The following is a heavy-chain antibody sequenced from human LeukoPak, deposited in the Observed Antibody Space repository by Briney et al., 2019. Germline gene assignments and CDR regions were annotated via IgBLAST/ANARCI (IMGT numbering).Heavy chain of an antibody. D-gene: IGHD2-2*01. CDR1: GYTFISYY. V-gene: IGHV1-46*01. J-gene: IGHJ4*02. CDR3: AREEYQLRVDY. Sequence: ASVKVSCKAPGYTFISYYMHWMRQAPGQGLEWMGIINPSGGSTSYAQKFQGRVTMTRDTSTSTVYMELSSLRSEDTAIYYCAREEYQLRVDYWGQGTLVTVSS. CDR2: INPSGGST.